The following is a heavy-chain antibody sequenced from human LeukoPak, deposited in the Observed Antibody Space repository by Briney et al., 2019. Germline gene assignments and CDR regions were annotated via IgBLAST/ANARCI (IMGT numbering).Heavy chain of an antibody. J-gene: IGHJ4*02. CDR2: TYPRDSDT. D-gene: IGHD3-10*01. Sequence: PGESLKISCKASGYTFTHQWIGWVRQTSGSGLEWMGITYPRDSDTIYSPSFQGHVTISADTSINTAYLEWSSLEASDTAIYYCARHSDVIGAIWGQGTLVTVSS. V-gene: IGHV5-51*01. CDR1: GYTFTHQW. CDR3: ARHSDVIGAI.